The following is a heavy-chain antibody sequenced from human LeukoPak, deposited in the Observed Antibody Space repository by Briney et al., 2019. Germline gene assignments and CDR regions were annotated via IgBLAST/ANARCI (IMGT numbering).Heavy chain of an antibody. V-gene: IGHV4-59*08. CDR3: AGYYDFWSGYYLYAFDI. CDR1: GGSISSYY. Sequence: SETLSLTCTVSGGSISSYYWSWIRRPPGKGLEWIGYIYYSGSTNYNPSLKSRVTISVDTSKNQFSLKLSSVTAADTAVYYCAGYYDFWSGYYLYAFDIWGQGTMVTVSS. D-gene: IGHD3-3*01. J-gene: IGHJ3*02. CDR2: IYYSGST.